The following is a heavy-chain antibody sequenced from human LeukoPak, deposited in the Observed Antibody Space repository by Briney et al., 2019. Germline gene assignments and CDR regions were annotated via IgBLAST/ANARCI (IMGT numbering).Heavy chain of an antibody. V-gene: IGHV3-23*01. CDR2: ISGSGGST. CDR3: ARDFGGTLKTALDY. J-gene: IGHJ4*02. Sequence: GGSLRLSCAASGFTFSSYAMSWVRQAPGKGLEWVSAISGSGGSTYYADSVKGRFTISRDNAKNVLYLQMNSLRAEDTAVYYCARDFGGTLKTALDYWGQGTLVTVSS. D-gene: IGHD2-15*01. CDR1: GFTFSSYA.